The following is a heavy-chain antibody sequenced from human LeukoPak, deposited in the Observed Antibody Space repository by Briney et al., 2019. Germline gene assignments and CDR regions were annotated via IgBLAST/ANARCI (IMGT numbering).Heavy chain of an antibody. CDR1: GGTFSSYA. V-gene: IGHV1-69*04. D-gene: IGHD3-22*01. CDR3: ARGYDSSGYYYTFDY. CDR2: IIPILGIA. J-gene: IGHJ4*02. Sequence: SVKVSCKASGGTFSSYAISWVRQAPGQGLEWMGRIIPILGIANYAQRFQGRVTITADKSTSTAYMELSSLRSEDTAVYYCARGYDSSGYYYTFDYWGQGTLVTVSS.